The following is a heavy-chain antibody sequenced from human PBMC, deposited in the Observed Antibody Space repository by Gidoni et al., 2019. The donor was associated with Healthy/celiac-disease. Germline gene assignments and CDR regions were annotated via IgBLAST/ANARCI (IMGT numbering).Heavy chain of an antibody. CDR3: ARGLNFWSGYLLGY. Sequence: QVQLVQSGAEGKNPGASVKVSCKASGYTFTSYDINWVRQATGQGLEWMGWMNPNSGNTGYAQKFQGRVTMTRNTSISTAYMELSSLRSEDTAVYYCARGLNFWSGYLLGYWGQGTLVTVSS. D-gene: IGHD3-3*01. CDR2: MNPNSGNT. J-gene: IGHJ4*02. V-gene: IGHV1-8*01. CDR1: GYTFTSYD.